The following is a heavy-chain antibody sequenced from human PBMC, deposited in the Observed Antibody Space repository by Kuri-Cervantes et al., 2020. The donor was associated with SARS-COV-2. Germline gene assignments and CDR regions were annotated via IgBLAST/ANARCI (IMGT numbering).Heavy chain of an antibody. J-gene: IGHJ5*02. Sequence: GSLRLSCAVYGGSFSGYYWSWIRQPPGKGLEWIGEINHSGSTNYNPSLQSRVTISVDRSKTQFSLTVTSVTAADTAVYYCARVAGCVGSFCYYTNWFDHWGHGTLVTVSS. V-gene: IGHV4-34*01. CDR1: GGSFSGYY. CDR3: ARVAGCVGSFCYYTNWFDH. D-gene: IGHD3-22*01. CDR2: INHSGST.